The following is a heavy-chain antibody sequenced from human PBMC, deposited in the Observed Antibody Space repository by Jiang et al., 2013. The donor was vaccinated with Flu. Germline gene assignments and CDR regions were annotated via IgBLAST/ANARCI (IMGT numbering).Heavy chain of an antibody. J-gene: IGHJ4*02. V-gene: IGHV1-69*04. CDR1: GDSFTSYG. Sequence: SGAEVKEPGSSVKVSCKASGDSFTSYGISWVRQAPGQGLEWMGIISPSGGSTSNAQKFQGRVTITADKSTSTAYMELSSLRSDDTAVYSCARENGGGYLDYWGQGSLVTVSS. CDR2: ISPSGGST. D-gene: IGHD3-16*01. CDR3: ARENGGGYLDY.